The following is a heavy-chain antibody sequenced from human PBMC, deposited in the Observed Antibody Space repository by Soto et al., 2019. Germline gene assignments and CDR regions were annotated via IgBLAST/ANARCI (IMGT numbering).Heavy chain of an antibody. CDR1: GFTFSSYA. D-gene: IGHD6-19*01. CDR3: AKDRDSSGWDFDY. V-gene: IGHV3-23*01. J-gene: IGHJ4*02. Sequence: EVQLLESGGHLVQPGGSLRLSCAASGFTFSSYAMSWVRQAPGKGLEWVSAISGSGGSTYYADSVRGQFTISRDNSKNTLFLQMNSLRAEDTARYYCAKDRDSSGWDFDYWGQGTLVTVSS. CDR2: ISGSGGST.